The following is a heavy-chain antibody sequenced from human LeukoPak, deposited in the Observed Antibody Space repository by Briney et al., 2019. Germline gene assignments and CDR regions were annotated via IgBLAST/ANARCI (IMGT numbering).Heavy chain of an antibody. CDR3: ARVDCSSTSCFVDY. CDR2: IHDSGST. CDR1: GDSISNYY. D-gene: IGHD2-2*01. Sequence: SQTLSLTCTVSGDSISNYYWSWIRQPPGKGLEWIGYIHDSGSTNYNPSLKSRVTVSVHTSKNQFSLKLTSVTAADTAVYYCARVDCSSTSCFVDYWGQGTLVTISS. V-gene: IGHV4-59*01. J-gene: IGHJ4*02.